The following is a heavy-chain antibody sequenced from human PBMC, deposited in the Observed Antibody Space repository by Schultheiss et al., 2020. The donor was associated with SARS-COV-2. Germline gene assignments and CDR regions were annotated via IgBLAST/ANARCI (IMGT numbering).Heavy chain of an antibody. J-gene: IGHJ4*02. V-gene: IGHV5-51*01. Sequence: GGSLRLSCKGSGYSFANYWIAWVRQMPGKGLEWMGIIYPGDSDTRYSPSFQGQVTISADKSISTIYLQWSSLKASDTAMYFCARPYSSSWLDFDYWGQGTLVTVSS. CDR1: GYSFANYW. CDR2: IYPGDSDT. D-gene: IGHD2-2*01. CDR3: ARPYSSSWLDFDY.